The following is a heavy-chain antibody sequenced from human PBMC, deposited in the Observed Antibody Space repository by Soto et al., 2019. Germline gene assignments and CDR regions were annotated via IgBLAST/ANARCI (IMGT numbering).Heavy chain of an antibody. CDR1: GYTFTSYY. CDR2: INPSGGST. J-gene: IGHJ6*02. CDR3: ARVRIQLWSTDPYYYYGMDV. V-gene: IGHV1-46*03. D-gene: IGHD5-18*01. Sequence: ASVKVSCKASGYTFTSYYMHWVRQAPGQGLEWMGIINPSGGSTSYAQKFQGRVTMTRDTSTSTVYMELSSLRSEDTAVYYCARVRIQLWSTDPYYYYGMDVWGQGTTVTVSS.